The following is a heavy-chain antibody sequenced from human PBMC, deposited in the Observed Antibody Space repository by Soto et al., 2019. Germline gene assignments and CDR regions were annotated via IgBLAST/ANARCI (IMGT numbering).Heavy chain of an antibody. CDR3: ARELVDFWSGYYTKDYYYYGMDV. CDR1: GYTFTSYY. Sequence: ASVKVSCKASGYTFTSYYMHWVRQAPGQGLEWMGIINPSGGSTSYAQKFQGRVTMTRDTSTSTVYMELSSLRSEDTAVYYCARELVDFWSGYYTKDYYYYGMDVWG. V-gene: IGHV1-46*01. CDR2: INPSGGST. D-gene: IGHD3-3*01. J-gene: IGHJ6*02.